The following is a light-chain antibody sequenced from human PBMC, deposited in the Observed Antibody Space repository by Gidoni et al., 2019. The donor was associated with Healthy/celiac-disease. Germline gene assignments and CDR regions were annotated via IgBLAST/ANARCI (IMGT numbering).Light chain of an antibody. Sequence: DLQMPQPPSSLSASGGDRVTITCRASQSISSYLNWYQQKPVKAPKLLIYAASSLQSGVPSRFSGSGSGTDFTLTISSLQPEDFAAYYCQQSYSTPPGITFXQXTRLEIK. CDR1: QSISSY. V-gene: IGKV1-39*01. J-gene: IGKJ5*01. CDR2: AAS. CDR3: QQSYSTPPGIT.